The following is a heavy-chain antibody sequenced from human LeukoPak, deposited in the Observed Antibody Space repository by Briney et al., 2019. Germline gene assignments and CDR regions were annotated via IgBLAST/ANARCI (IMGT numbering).Heavy chain of an antibody. D-gene: IGHD6-19*01. J-gene: IGHJ3*02. CDR1: GYTFTGYY. Sequence: ASVKVSCKASGYTFTGYYMHWVRQAPGQGLEWMGWINPNSGGTNYAQKFQGRVTMTRDTSISTAYMELSRLRSDDTAVYYCAIIAVAGTLSDAFDIWGQGTMVTVSS. V-gene: IGHV1-2*02. CDR3: AIIAVAGTLSDAFDI. CDR2: INPNSGGT.